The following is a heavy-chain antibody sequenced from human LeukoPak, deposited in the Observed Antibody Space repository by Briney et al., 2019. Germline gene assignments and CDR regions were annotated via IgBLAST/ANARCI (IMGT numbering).Heavy chain of an antibody. V-gene: IGHV4-59*09. J-gene: IGHJ4*02. Sequence: CLWSRVTISVDTSKNQFSLKLSSVTAADTAVYYCARGSRQEYSYGYYFDYWGQGTLVTVSS. D-gene: IGHD5-18*01. CDR3: ARGSRQEYSYGYYFDY.